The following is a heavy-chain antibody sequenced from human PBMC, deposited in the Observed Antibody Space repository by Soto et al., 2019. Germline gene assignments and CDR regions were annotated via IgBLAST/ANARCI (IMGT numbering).Heavy chain of an antibody. CDR1: DATSIDHD. V-gene: IGHV4-34*01. CDR3: ARVPDYSKTTGYFFLAS. CDR2: VNHGPTT. D-gene: IGHD3-9*01. Sequence: AVYDATSIDHDFSWISQSKGMGLEWIGEVNHGPTTNYNPSLKSRVAISVDASKNQFSLKVNSVTAADTAVYYCARVPDYSKTTGYFFLASWVQGILVTVSS. J-gene: IGHJ4*02.